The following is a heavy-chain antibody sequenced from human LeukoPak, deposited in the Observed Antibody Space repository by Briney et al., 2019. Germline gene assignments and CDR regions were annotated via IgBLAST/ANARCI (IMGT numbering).Heavy chain of an antibody. V-gene: IGHV3-23*01. CDR1: GFPFSTYA. CDR3: VRSLDC. Sequence: GGSLRLSCAASGFPFSTYAMNWVRQAPGKGLEWVSVITGSGGFTQYADSVKGRFTISRDNSKNTVYLQMNSLRVEDTALYYCVRSLDCWGQGTLVTVSS. CDR2: ITGSGGFT. J-gene: IGHJ4*02.